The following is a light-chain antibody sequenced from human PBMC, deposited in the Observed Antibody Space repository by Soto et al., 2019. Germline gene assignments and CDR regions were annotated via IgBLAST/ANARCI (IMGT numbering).Light chain of an antibody. CDR3: QQYGSSPLIT. V-gene: IGKV3-20*01. CDR1: RTVIRNN. J-gene: IGKJ5*01. Sequence: LSQSPDTLSLSTGERATLSCRASRTVIRNNLAWHQQKPGQTPRLLVYGASNRATGIPDRFSGSGSGTDFTLTISRLEPEDFAVYHCQQYGSSPLITFGQGTRLEIK. CDR2: GAS.